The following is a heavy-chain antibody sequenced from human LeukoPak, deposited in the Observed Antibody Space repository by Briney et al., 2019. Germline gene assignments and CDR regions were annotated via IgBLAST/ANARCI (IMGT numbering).Heavy chain of an antibody. CDR2: VWYDGSNK. D-gene: IGHD1-26*01. Sequence: PGRSLRLSCVASGLTFSNYGMHWVRQAPGKGLEWVAVVWYDGSNKYYADSVKGRFTISRDDSKNTLYLQMNSLRAEDTAVYYCARSKTVGALYNWFDPWGQGTLVTVSS. V-gene: IGHV3-33*01. CDR3: ARSKTVGALYNWFDP. CDR1: GLTFSNYG. J-gene: IGHJ5*02.